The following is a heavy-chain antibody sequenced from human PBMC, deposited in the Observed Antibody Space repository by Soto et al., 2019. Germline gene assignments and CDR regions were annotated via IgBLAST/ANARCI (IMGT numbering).Heavy chain of an antibody. V-gene: IGHV1-46*01. Sequence: ASVKVSCKASGYTITRHWMHWVRQAPGQGLEWVAVINPSGDSTIYAQKFQGRVTVTRDTSTSTVYMELSSLRSEDTAVYYCARDNSYGTSGAKGWYFDLWGRGTLVTVSS. CDR3: ARDNSYGTSGAKGWYFDL. CDR1: GYTITRHW. D-gene: IGHD3-10*01. J-gene: IGHJ2*01. CDR2: INPSGDST.